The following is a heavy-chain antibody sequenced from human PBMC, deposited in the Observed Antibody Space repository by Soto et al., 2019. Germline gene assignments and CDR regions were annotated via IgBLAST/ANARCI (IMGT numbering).Heavy chain of an antibody. CDR2: SSSSGGYT. D-gene: IGHD3-16*01. V-gene: IGHV3-11*06. J-gene: IGHJ6*02. CDR3: ARSSGRRHVFTFDYGLDV. CDR1: GFSVGDNY. Sequence: QVQLVESGGGLVEPGGSLRLSCAASGFSVGDNYMTWIHQAPGKGLEWLSYSSSSGGYTNHADSVKGRFTISRDNAKNSLYLQMDSLRAEDTAVYFCARSSGRRHVFTFDYGLDVWGQGTTVTVSS.